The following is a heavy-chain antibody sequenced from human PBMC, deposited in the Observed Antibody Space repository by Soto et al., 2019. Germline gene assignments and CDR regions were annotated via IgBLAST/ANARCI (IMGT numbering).Heavy chain of an antibody. CDR2: ISAYNGNT. D-gene: IGHD3-3*01. Sequence: DSVKVASKAAGCTFTSYCISWVRQAPGQGLEWMGWISAYNGNTNYAQKLQGRVTMTTDTSTSTAYMELRSLRSDDTAVYYCARGRVFTMDYLYWGQGTLVTVSS. CDR1: GCTFTSYC. J-gene: IGHJ4*02. CDR3: ARGRVFTMDYLY. V-gene: IGHV1-18*01.